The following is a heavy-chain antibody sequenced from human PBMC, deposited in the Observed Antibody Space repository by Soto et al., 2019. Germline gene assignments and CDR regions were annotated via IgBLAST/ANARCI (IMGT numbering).Heavy chain of an antibody. CDR2: TYHRSST. CDR1: GVSISSYF. J-gene: IGHJ4*02. D-gene: IGHD3-16*02. CDR3: ARIGGYHGPLDY. V-gene: IGHV4-59*01. Sequence: LSLTCSVSGVSISSYFWSWIRQPPGGGLEWIGYTYHRSSTNYSPSLKSRVAISLDTSENQFSLKVNSVTAADTAVYYCARIGGYHGPLDYWGQGTPVTVSS.